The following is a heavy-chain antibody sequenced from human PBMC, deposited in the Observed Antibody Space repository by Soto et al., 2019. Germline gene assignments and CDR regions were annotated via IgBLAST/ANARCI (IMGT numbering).Heavy chain of an antibody. CDR1: GGSFSGYY. J-gene: IGHJ6*03. V-gene: IGHV4-34*01. Sequence: QVQLQQWGAGLLKPSETLSLTCAVYGGSFSGYYWIWIRQPPGKGLEYIGEITHSGSTDYNPSLRSRVTISVDTSKNQFSLRLSSVTAADTALYFCGRAPTGAGNYQMDVWGKGATVTVSS. CDR3: GRAPTGAGNYQMDV. CDR2: ITHSGST. D-gene: IGHD3-10*01.